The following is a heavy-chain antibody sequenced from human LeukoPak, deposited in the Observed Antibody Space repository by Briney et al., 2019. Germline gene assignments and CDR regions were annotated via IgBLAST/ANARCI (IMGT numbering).Heavy chain of an antibody. CDR2: INPNSGGT. V-gene: IGHV1-2*02. Sequence: ASVKVSCKASGYTFTGYYMHWVRQAPGQGLEWMGWINPNSGGTNYAQKFQGRVTMTRDTSISTVYMELSSLRSEDTAVYYCARDGFQHLHYDSSGYYSYYFDYWGQGTLVTVSS. CDR1: GYTFTGYY. D-gene: IGHD3-22*01. CDR3: ARDGFQHLHYDSSGYYSYYFDY. J-gene: IGHJ4*02.